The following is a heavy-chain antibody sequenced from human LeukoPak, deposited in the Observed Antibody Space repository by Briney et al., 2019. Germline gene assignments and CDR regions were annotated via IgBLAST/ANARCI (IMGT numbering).Heavy chain of an antibody. V-gene: IGHV1-18*01. CDR2: ISAYNGNT. CDR3: ARDGYQPLDVTYFQH. J-gene: IGHJ1*01. Sequence: ASVKVSCKASGYTFTSYGISWMRQAPGQGLEWMGWISAYNGNTNYAQKLQGRVTTTTDTSTSTAYMELRSLKSDDTAVYYCARDGYQPLDVTYFQHWGQGTLVSVPS. CDR1: GYTFTSYG. D-gene: IGHD2-2*01.